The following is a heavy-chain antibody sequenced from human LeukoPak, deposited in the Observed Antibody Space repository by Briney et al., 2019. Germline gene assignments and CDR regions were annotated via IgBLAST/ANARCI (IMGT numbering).Heavy chain of an antibody. Sequence: SETLSLTCSVSGDSISSGSYYWSWIRQPAGKGLEWIGRIYTTGSTNYNPSLKSRVTISVDTSENQFSLKLSSVTAADTAVYYCARLLGGYWGQGTLVTVSS. CDR1: GDSISSGSYY. D-gene: IGHD2/OR15-2a*01. J-gene: IGHJ4*02. CDR2: IYTTGST. V-gene: IGHV4-61*02. CDR3: ARLLGGY.